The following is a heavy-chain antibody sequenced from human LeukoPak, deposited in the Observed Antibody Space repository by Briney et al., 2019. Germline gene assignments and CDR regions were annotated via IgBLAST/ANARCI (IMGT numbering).Heavy chain of an antibody. CDR1: GFTFSSYA. Sequence: PGGSLRLSCAASGFTFSSYAMSWVRQAPGKGLEWVSSISGSYGTTYYADPVKGRFTISGDNSKNTLYLQMNSLRAEDTAVYYCAKGTAYGSGRFDYWGQGTLVTVSS. D-gene: IGHD3-10*01. J-gene: IGHJ4*02. CDR2: ISGSYGTT. CDR3: AKGTAYGSGRFDY. V-gene: IGHV3-23*01.